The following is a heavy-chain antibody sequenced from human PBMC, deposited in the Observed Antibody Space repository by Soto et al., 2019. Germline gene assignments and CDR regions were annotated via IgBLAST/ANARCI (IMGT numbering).Heavy chain of an antibody. Sequence: ASVKVSCKASGYTFTTYTIHWVRQAPGQRLEWMGWINAGNGNTKYSQKFQGRVTITRDTSASTAYMEVSSLRFEDTAVYYCARDRRELPQDYYFDSWGQGTLVTVSS. CDR2: INAGNGNT. J-gene: IGHJ4*02. D-gene: IGHD1-26*01. V-gene: IGHV1-3*01. CDR3: ARDRRELPQDYYFDS. CDR1: GYTFTTYT.